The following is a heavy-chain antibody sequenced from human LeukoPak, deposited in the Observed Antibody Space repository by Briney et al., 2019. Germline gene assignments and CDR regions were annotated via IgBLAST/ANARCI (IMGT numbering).Heavy chain of an antibody. J-gene: IGHJ4*02. CDR3: ARDIREVGATHYFDY. CDR2: IHYSGST. Sequence: SETLSLTCTVSGFSITSYYWSWMRQPPGKGLEWIGLIHYSGSTTYNPSLKSRVTISIDTSKNQFSLQLSSVTAADTAVYYCARDIREVGATHYFDYWGQGTLVTVTS. V-gene: IGHV4-59*01. CDR1: GFSITSYY. D-gene: IGHD1-26*01.